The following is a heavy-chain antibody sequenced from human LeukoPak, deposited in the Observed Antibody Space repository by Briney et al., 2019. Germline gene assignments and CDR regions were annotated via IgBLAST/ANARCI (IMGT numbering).Heavy chain of an antibody. Sequence: GGSLRLSCAASGFTFSTYSMNWVRQAPGKGLEWLSYIDSDTPTIYYADSVKGRFTISRDNAKNSLYLQMNSLRAEDTAVYYCARDANNVDTAMVTPPDYWGQGTLVTVSS. V-gene: IGHV3-48*01. CDR3: ARDANNVDTAMVTPPDY. J-gene: IGHJ4*02. CDR2: IDSDTPTI. CDR1: GFTFSTYS. D-gene: IGHD5-18*01.